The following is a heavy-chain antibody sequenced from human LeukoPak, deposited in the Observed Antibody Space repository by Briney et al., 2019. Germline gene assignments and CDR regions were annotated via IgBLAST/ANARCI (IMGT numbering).Heavy chain of an antibody. CDR1: GFTFSSYS. J-gene: IGHJ4*02. CDR2: ISSSSSYI. CDR3: ARDHSSSWAHSYYFDY. V-gene: IGHV3-21*01. Sequence: GGSLRLSCAASGFTFSSYSMNWVRQAPGKGLEWVSSISSSSSYIYYADSVKGRFTISRDNAKNSLYLQVNSLRAEDTAVYYCARDHSSSWAHSYYFDYWGQGTLVTVSS. D-gene: IGHD6-13*01.